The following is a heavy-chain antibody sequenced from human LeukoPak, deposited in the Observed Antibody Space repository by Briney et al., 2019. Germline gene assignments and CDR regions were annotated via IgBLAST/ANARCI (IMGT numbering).Heavy chain of an antibody. J-gene: IGHJ4*02. CDR3: ARNRGGGSGYSDY. CDR1: GFTFSRYW. V-gene: IGHV3-74*03. CDR2: ISPDGSTT. D-gene: IGHD3-22*01. Sequence: GGSLRLSCAASGFTFSRYWMHWVRQAPGKGLMWVSRISPDGSTTLYADSVKGRFTISRDNAKNSLYLQMNSLRAEDTAMYYCARNRGGGSGYSDYWGQGTLVTVSS.